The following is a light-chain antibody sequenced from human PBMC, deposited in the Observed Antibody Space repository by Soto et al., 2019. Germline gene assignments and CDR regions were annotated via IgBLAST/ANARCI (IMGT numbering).Light chain of an antibody. CDR1: HDISSY. V-gene: IGKV1-9*01. Sequence: DIQLTQSPSFLSASVGDRVTITCRASHDISSYLAWYQQKPGTAPKLMIYAASTLQSGVPSRFSGSGSGTEFPLTISCLQPEDFATYYCQQLNSYPQTFGQGTKVEI. CDR2: AAS. CDR3: QQLNSYPQT. J-gene: IGKJ1*01.